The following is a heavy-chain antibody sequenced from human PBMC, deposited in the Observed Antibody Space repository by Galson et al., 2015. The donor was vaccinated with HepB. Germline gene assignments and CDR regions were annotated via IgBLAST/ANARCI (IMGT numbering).Heavy chain of an antibody. CDR1: GFSVSSNY. V-gene: IGHV3-53*01. D-gene: IGHD7-27*01. CDR2: IYSSSSST. CDR3: AQLGTGY. J-gene: IGHJ4*02. Sequence: SLRLSCAASGFSVSSNYMNWVRQAPGKGLEWVSLIYSSSSSTNYADFVRGRFTISRDTSKNTVYLQMSRLRADDTAMYYCAQLGTGYWGRGTLVTVSS.